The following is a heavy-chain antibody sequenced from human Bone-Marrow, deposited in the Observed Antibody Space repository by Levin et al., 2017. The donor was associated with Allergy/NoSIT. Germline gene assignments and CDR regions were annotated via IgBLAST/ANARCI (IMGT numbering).Heavy chain of an antibody. CDR3: AKDDSMIVVVMVFDY. J-gene: IGHJ4*02. Sequence: GGSLRLSCAASGFTFSSYGMHWVRQAPGKGLEWVAVISYDGSNKYYADSVKGRFTISRDNSKNTLYLQMNSLRAEDTAVYYCAKDDSMIVVVMVFDYWGQGTLVTVSS. CDR1: GFTFSSYG. V-gene: IGHV3-30*18. D-gene: IGHD3-22*01. CDR2: ISYDGSNK.